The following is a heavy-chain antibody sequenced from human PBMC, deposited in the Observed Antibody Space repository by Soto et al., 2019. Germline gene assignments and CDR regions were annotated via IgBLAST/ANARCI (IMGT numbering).Heavy chain of an antibody. D-gene: IGHD6-13*01. CDR2: ISTYNGNT. CDR1: GYTFTSYD. V-gene: IGHV1-18*01. Sequence: ASVKVSCKASGYTFTSYDISWVRQAPGQGLEWMGWISTYNGNTNYAQKLQGRVTMTTDTSTSTAYMELRSLRSDDTAVYYCATHPIDAAAPPFDPWGQGTLVTVSS. J-gene: IGHJ5*02. CDR3: ATHPIDAAAPPFDP.